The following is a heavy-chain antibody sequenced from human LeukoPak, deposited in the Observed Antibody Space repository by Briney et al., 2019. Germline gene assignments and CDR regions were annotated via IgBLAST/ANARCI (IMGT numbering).Heavy chain of an antibody. J-gene: IGHJ4*02. CDR3: AKGNGEYVGDFDY. CDR1: GFTFSSYA. D-gene: IGHD4-17*01. Sequence: PGGSLRLSCAASGFTFSSYAMSWVRQAPGKGLEWVSGISGSGGSTYYADSVKGRFTISRDNSKNTLYLQMNSLRAEDTAIYYCAKGNGEYVGDFDYWGQGTLVTVSS. V-gene: IGHV3-23*01. CDR2: ISGSGGST.